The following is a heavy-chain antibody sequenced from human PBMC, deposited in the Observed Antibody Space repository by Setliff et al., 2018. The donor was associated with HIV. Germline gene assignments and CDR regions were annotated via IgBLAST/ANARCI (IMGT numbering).Heavy chain of an antibody. CDR3: ARDDEGYCRGTTCFPYYFDY. CDR1: GGSISSGSYY. Sequence: SETLSLTCTVSGGSISSGSYYWSWIRQPAGKGLEWIGHIYTSGSTNYNPSLKSRVTISVDTSKNQFSLRLTSVTAADTAVYYCARDDEGYCRGTTCFPYYFDYWGQGALVTVSS. D-gene: IGHD2-15*01. J-gene: IGHJ4*02. CDR2: IYTSGST. V-gene: IGHV4-61*09.